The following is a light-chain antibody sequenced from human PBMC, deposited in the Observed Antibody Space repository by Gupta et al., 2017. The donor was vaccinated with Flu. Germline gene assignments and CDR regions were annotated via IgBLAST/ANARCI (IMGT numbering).Light chain of an antibody. V-gene: IGKV1-39*01. CDR3: QQRDCTSWT. CDR2: AAS. J-gene: IGKJ1*01. CDR1: QSISSY. Sequence: DIQMTQSPSSLSASVGDRVTITCRASQSISSYLNWYQQKPGKAPKLLIYAASRLQSGVPSRFSGRGSGTDFTLTISSLQPEDVATYYGQQRDCTSWTFGQGTKVEIK.